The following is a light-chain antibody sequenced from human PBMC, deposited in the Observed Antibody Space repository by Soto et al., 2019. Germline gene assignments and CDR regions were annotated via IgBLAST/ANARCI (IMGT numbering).Light chain of an antibody. J-gene: IGKJ5*01. Sequence: DIVMTQFPLSLPVPPGEPASISCRSSQSLLHSNGYNYLDWYLQKPGQSPQLLIYLGSNRASGVPDRFSGSGSGTDFTLKISRVEAEDVGVYYCMQALQIPITFGRGTRLEIK. CDR3: MQALQIPIT. V-gene: IGKV2-28*01. CDR1: QSLLHSNGYNY. CDR2: LGS.